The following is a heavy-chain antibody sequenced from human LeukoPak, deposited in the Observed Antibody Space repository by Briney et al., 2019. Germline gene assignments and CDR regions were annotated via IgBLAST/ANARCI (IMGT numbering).Heavy chain of an antibody. D-gene: IGHD3-10*01. CDR2: IYSGGST. J-gene: IGHJ4*02. CDR1: GFTFSSYA. Sequence: PGGSLRLSCAASGFTFSSYAMSWVRQAPGKGLEWVSVIYSGGSTYYADSVKGRFTISRDNSKNTLYLQMNSLRAEDTAVYYCARGWDYYAIDYWGQGTLVTVSS. V-gene: IGHV3-53*01. CDR3: ARGWDYYAIDY.